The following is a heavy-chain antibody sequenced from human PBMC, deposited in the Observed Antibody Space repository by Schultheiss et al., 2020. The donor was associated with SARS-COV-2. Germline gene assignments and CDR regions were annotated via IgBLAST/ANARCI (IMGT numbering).Heavy chain of an antibody. V-gene: IGHV4-39*01. J-gene: IGHJ3*02. D-gene: IGHD6-13*01. CDR1: GGSISSSSYY. CDR2: IYYSGST. Sequence: SETLSLTCTVSGGSISSSSYYWGWIRQPPGKGLEWIGSIYYSGSTYYNPSLKSRVTISVDTSKNQFSLKLSSVTAADTAVYYCARHGAAAGSQLSAFDIWGQGTMVTVSS. CDR3: ARHGAAAGSQLSAFDI.